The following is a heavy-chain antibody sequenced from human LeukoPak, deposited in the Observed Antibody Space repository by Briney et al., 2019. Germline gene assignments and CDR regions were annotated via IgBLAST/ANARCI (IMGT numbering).Heavy chain of an antibody. Sequence: GGSLRLSCAASGFTFSTYAVNWVRQAPGKGLEWVSAISGSGGSTYYADSVKGRFTISRDKSKNTLYLQMNSLRAEDTAVYYCAKGVGYSYGYAFDYWGQGTLVTVSS. J-gene: IGHJ4*02. D-gene: IGHD5-18*01. V-gene: IGHV3-23*01. CDR2: ISGSGGST. CDR1: GFTFSTYA. CDR3: AKGVGYSYGYAFDY.